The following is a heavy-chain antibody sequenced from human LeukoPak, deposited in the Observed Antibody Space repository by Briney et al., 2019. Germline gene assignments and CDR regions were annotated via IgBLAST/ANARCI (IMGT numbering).Heavy chain of an antibody. D-gene: IGHD3-22*01. CDR1: GYSLTSYW. V-gene: IGHV5-51*01. Sequence: GESLKISCKGSGYSLTSYWIGWARQMPGKGLEWMGIIYPGDSDTRYSPSFQGQVTISADKSISTAYLQWSSLKASDTAMYYCARYFQDYYDSTPLVDYWGQGTLVTVSS. CDR2: IYPGDSDT. J-gene: IGHJ4*02. CDR3: ARYFQDYYDSTPLVDY.